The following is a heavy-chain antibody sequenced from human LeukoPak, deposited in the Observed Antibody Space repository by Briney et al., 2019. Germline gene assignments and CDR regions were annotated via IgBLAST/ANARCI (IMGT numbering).Heavy chain of an antibody. CDR3: ARGLSSSWRFDY. J-gene: IGHJ4*02. CDR2: IYTSGST. D-gene: IGHD6-13*01. CDR1: GGSISSYY. Sequence: SETLSLTCTVSGGSISSYYWSWIRQPAGKGLEWIGRIYTSGSTNYNPSLKSRVTMTRDTSISTAYMELSRLISDDTAIYYCARGLSSSWRFDYWGQGTLVTVSS. V-gene: IGHV4-4*07.